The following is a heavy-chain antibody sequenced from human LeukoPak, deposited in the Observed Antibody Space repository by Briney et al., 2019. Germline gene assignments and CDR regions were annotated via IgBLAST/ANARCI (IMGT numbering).Heavy chain of an antibody. D-gene: IGHD3-22*01. Sequence: SETLSLTCTVSGGSISTSNYYWGWIRQPPGKGLEWIGTIYYSGSTYYNPSLKSRITISVDTSKNQFSLNLNSVTAADTALYYCARLSYYDNSGYPDYWGQGTLVVVSS. CDR1: GGSISTSNYY. V-gene: IGHV4-39*01. J-gene: IGHJ4*02. CDR2: IYYSGST. CDR3: ARLSYYDNSGYPDY.